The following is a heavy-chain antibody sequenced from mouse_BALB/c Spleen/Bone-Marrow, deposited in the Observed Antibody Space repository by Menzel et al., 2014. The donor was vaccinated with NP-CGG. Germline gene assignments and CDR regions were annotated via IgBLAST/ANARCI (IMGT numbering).Heavy chain of an antibody. CDR1: GFTFSNYG. J-gene: IGHJ2*01. Sequence: EVKLVESGGGLVQPGGSLKLSCAASGFTFSNYGMSWVRQTPDKRLELVATINGNGVSTYYPDSVKGRFTISRDTAKNTLCLQMSSLKSEETAMYYCVRGNYGNYVDYFDFWGQGTTLTVSS. D-gene: IGHD2-1*01. CDR2: INGNGVST. CDR3: VRGNYGNYVDYFDF. V-gene: IGHV5-6-3*01.